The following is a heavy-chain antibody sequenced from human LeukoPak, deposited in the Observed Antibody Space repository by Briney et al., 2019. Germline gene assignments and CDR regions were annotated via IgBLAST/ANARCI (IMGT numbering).Heavy chain of an antibody. D-gene: IGHD1-26*01. J-gene: IGHJ4*02. CDR2: IRYDGSNK. CDR1: GFTFSSYA. CDR3: AKDDSGSQDFDY. Sequence: GGSLRLSCAASGFTFSSYAMHWVRQAPGKGLEWVAFIRYDGSNKYYADSVKGRFTISRDNSKNTLYLQMNSLRAEDTAVYYCAKDDSGSQDFDYWGQGTLLTVSS. V-gene: IGHV3-30*02.